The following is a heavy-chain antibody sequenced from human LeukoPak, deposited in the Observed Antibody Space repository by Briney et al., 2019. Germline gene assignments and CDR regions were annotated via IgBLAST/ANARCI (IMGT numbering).Heavy chain of an antibody. J-gene: IGHJ5*02. CDR2: INHSGST. Sequence: KPSETLSLTCAVYGGSFSGYYWSWIRQPPGKGLEWIGEINHSGSTNYNPSLKSRVTISVDTSKNQFSLKLSSVTAADTAVYYCARGHLVVVVAATLNWFDPWGQGTLVTVSS. CDR1: GGSFSGYY. D-gene: IGHD2-15*01. V-gene: IGHV4-34*01. CDR3: ARGHLVVVVAATLNWFDP.